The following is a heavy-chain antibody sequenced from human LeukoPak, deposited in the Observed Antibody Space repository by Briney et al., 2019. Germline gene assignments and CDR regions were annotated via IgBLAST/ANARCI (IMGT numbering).Heavy chain of an antibody. CDR2: IYYSGST. CDR3: ARKAQEDGFDY. Sequence: SETLSLTCTVSGGSISSSYYWGWIRQPPGKGLEWIGSIYYSGSTYYNPSLKSRVTISVDTSKNQLSLKLSSVTAADTAVYYCARKAQEDGFDYWGQGTLVTVSS. J-gene: IGHJ4*02. V-gene: IGHV4-39*01. CDR1: GGSISSSYY.